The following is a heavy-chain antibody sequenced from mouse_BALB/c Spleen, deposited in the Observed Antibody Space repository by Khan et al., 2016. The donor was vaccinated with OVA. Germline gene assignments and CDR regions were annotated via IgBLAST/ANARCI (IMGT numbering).Heavy chain of an antibody. CDR1: GYIFTNYG. J-gene: IGHJ4*01. V-gene: IGHV9-3-1*01. D-gene: IGHD1-1*01. Sequence: QIQLVQSGPELKQPGETVKISCKASGYIFTNYGMTWVKQAPGKGLKWMGWINTYTGEPTYADDFKGRFALSLETSANTAYLQINNLKNEDTATYVCARTLYGSGYDYAMDYWGQGTSVTVSS. CDR3: ARTLYGSGYDYAMDY. CDR2: INTYTGEP.